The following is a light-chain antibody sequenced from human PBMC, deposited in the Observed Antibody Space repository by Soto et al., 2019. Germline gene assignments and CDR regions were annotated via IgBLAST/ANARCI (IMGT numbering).Light chain of an antibody. Sequence: AIQLTPSPSSMSASVGDRVTITCRASQGLNSHLAWYQQKPGKAPKLLMYAASTLQKGVPSRFSSNCSVTDFTLTISSLQPEDFATYYCQQSSNYFTFGPGTKVDI. V-gene: IGKV1D-13*01. CDR2: AAS. CDR3: QQSSNYFT. CDR1: QGLNSH. J-gene: IGKJ3*01.